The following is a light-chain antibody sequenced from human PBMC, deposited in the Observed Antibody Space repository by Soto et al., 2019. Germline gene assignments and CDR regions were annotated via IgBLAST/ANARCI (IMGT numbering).Light chain of an antibody. CDR2: VNS. J-gene: IGLJ2*01. Sequence: QPVLTQPPSVSGAPGQRVTISCTGSNSNIGAGYDVQWYQQLPGTAPKLLIYVNSNRPSGVPDRFSGSKSGASASLAITGLQAEDEADYYCQSYDTNLSVLFGGGTKLTVL. V-gene: IGLV1-40*01. CDR3: QSYDTNLSVL. CDR1: NSNIGAGYD.